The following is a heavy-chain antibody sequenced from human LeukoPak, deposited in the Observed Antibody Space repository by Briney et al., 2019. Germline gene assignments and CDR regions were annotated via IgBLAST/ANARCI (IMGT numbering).Heavy chain of an antibody. J-gene: IGHJ4*02. Sequence: GGSLRLSCAASGYSVSDKPMTWVRQASGRGLEWVSVIYTDGSTHYSDSVRGRIYISRDNAKTTLYLQMNSLGAEDTAVYYCAARTDSNRGPYDSWGQGTLVTVSA. CDR1: GYSVSDKP. D-gene: IGHD1/OR15-1a*01. V-gene: IGHV3-66*01. CDR2: IYTDGST. CDR3: AARTDSNRGPYDS.